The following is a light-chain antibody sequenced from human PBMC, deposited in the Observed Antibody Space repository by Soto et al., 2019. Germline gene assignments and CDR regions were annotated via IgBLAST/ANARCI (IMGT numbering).Light chain of an antibody. Sequence: QSVLTQPPSVSAARGQEVTISWSGSSSNVGHNSVSWYQQLPGTAPKLLIYDNNKRPSGIPARFSGSKSGTSATLGITGLQTGDEADYYCGAWDDSLTVYVFGSGTKV. J-gene: IGLJ1*01. V-gene: IGLV1-51*01. CDR1: SSNVGHNS. CDR3: GAWDDSLTVYV. CDR2: DNN.